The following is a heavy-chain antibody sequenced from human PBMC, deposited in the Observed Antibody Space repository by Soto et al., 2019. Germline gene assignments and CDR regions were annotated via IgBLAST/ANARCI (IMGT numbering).Heavy chain of an antibody. J-gene: IGHJ4*02. V-gene: IGHV3-73*01. Sequence: EVQLVASGGGLVQPGGSLKLSCGASGFTFSDSAMHWVRQASGKGLEWVGRIRSKTNSFATAYGASVQGRFTISRDDLENTAYLQMNSLKTEDTAVYYCSSSSGDWGQGTLVTVSS. CDR1: GFTFSDSA. CDR3: SSSSGD. D-gene: IGHD3-10*01. CDR2: IRSKTNSFAT.